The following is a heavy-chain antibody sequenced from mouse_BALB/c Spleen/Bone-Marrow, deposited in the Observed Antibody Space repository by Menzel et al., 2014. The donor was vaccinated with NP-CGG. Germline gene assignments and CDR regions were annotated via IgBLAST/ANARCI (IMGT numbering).Heavy chain of an antibody. CDR1: GYAFTSYN. CDR2: IDPYNGGT. V-gene: IGHV1S135*01. D-gene: IGHD1-1*01. J-gene: IGHJ2*01. Sequence: VQLKQSGPELVKPGASVKVSCKASGYAFTSYNMYWVKQSHGKSLEWIGYIDPYNGGTSYNQKFKGKATLTVDKSSSTAYMHLNSLISEDSAVYYCARHSYYGSSLFDYWGQGTTLTVSS. CDR3: ARHSYYGSSLFDY.